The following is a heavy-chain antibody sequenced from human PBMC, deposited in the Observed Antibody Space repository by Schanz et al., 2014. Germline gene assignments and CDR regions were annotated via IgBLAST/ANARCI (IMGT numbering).Heavy chain of an antibody. CDR1: GGSISSGAYS. D-gene: IGHD4-17*01. V-gene: IGHV4-30-4*07. CDR2: IYSSGST. J-gene: IGHJ6*02. CDR3: ARDRGMTTSDYYYGMDV. Sequence: QVQLQESGPRLVKPSQTLSLTCTVSGGSISSGAYSWSWIRQPPGKRPEWIGYIYSSGSTYYNPSHKSRVSMSIDTSKNQFSRKLSSVTAADTAVYYCARDRGMTTSDYYYGMDVWGQGTTVTVSS.